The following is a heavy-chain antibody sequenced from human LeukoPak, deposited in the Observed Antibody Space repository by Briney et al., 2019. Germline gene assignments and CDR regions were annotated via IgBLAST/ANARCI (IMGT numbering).Heavy chain of an antibody. CDR2: IKQDGGEK. Sequence: GGSLRLSCAASGFTFSNYWMNWVRQAPGKGLEWVANIKQDGGEKSYVDFVKGRFTISRDNAKNSLHLQMNSLRAEDTAVYYCARAGGRGAFDIWGQGTMVTVSS. V-gene: IGHV3-7*04. CDR1: GFTFSNYW. J-gene: IGHJ3*02. D-gene: IGHD1-14*01. CDR3: ARAGGRGAFDI.